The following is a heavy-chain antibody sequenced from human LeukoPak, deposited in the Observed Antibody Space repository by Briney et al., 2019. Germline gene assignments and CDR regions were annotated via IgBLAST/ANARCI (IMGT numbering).Heavy chain of an antibody. J-gene: IGHJ5*02. D-gene: IGHD1-26*01. CDR3: ASSGVVGATVP. Sequence: GASVKVSCKASGYTFTSYDINWVRQAPGQGLEWMGWMNPNSGNTGYAQKFQGRVTLTRNTSISTGYMELGSLRFEDTAVYYCASSGVVGATVPWGQGTLVTVSS. CDR2: MNPNSGNT. CDR1: GYTFTSYD. V-gene: IGHV1-8*01.